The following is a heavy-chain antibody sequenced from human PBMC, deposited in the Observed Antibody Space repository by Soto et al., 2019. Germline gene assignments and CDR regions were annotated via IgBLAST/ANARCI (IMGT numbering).Heavy chain of an antibody. J-gene: IGHJ4*02. CDR3: AKLYVGSADS. CDR2: IVSSGATT. V-gene: IGHV3-23*01. D-gene: IGHD1-26*01. CDR1: GLTFSSFV. Sequence: EVQLLESGGGLVQPGGSLRLSCAASGLTFSSFVMSWVRQAPGKGPEWVSAIVSSGATTYYADSVKGRFTISRDNSKNTLYLQMNSLRVEDTAVYYCAKLYVGSADSWGQGALVTVSS.